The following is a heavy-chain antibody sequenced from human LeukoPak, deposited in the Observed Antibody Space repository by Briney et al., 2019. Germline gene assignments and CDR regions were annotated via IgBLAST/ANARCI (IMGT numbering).Heavy chain of an antibody. CDR1: GFTFSSYG. V-gene: IGHV3-30*02. CDR3: ARGGPSYYYFDY. D-gene: IGHD2-21*01. Sequence: GGSLRLSCAASGFTFSSYGMHWVRQAPGKGLEWVAFIRYDGSNKYYADSVKGRFTISRDNSKDTLYLQMNSLRAEDTAVYYCARGGPSYYYFDYWGQGTLVTVSS. CDR2: IRYDGSNK. J-gene: IGHJ4*02.